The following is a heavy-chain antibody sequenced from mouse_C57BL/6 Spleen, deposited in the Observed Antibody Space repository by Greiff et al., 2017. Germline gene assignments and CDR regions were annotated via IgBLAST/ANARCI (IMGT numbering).Heavy chain of an antibody. V-gene: IGHV1-82*01. D-gene: IGHD2-5*01. CDR2: IYPGDGDT. CDR1: GYAFSSSW. Sequence: VQLQQSGPELVKPGASVKISCKASGYAFSSSWMNWVKQRPGKGLEWIGRIYPGDGDTNYNGKFKGKATLTADKSSSTAYMQLSSLTSEDSAVYFCARYIVTFDYWGQGTTLTVSS. J-gene: IGHJ2*01. CDR3: ARYIVTFDY.